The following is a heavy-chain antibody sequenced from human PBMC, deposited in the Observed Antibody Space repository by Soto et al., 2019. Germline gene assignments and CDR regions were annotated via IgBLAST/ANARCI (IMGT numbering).Heavy chain of an antibody. J-gene: IGHJ3*01. V-gene: IGHV3-23*01. Sequence: PGGSLRLSCAASGFTFSSLGMSWVRQDPGKGLEWIAGLSRGGGTTYYADSVKGRFTISRDNSKNTLDLIMNSLKVEDTALYYCAKDGQYRTDGFDVWGQGTMVTVSS. D-gene: IGHD6-6*01. CDR1: GFTFSSLG. CDR2: LSRGGGTT. CDR3: AKDGQYRTDGFDV.